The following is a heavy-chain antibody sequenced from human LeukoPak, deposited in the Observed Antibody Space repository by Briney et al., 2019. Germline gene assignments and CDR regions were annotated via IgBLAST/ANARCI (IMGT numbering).Heavy chain of an antibody. Sequence: ASVKVSCKVSGYTLTELSMHWVRQAPGKGLEWMGGFDPEDGETIYAQKFQGRVTMTEDTSTDTAYMELSSLRSEDTAVYYCARVWRSSSSSLIFVYWGQGTLVTVSS. V-gene: IGHV1-24*01. CDR1: GYTLTELS. J-gene: IGHJ4*02. CDR3: ARVWRSSSSSLIFVY. D-gene: IGHD3/OR15-3a*01. CDR2: FDPEDGET.